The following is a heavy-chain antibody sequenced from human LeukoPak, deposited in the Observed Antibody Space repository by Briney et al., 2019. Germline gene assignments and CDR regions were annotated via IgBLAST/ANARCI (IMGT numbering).Heavy chain of an antibody. D-gene: IGHD2-8*01. J-gene: IGHJ4*02. Sequence: GGSLRLSCAASGFTFSSYEMNRVRQAPGKGLEWVSYISGSGSAISYADSVKGRFTISRDNAKNSLYLQMNSLRAEDTAVYYCARGTNADYWGQGTLVTVSS. CDR3: ARGTNADY. CDR2: ISGSGSAI. CDR1: GFTFSSYE. V-gene: IGHV3-48*03.